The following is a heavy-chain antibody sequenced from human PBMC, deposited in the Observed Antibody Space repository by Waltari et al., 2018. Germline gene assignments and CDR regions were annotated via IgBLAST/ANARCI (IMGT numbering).Heavy chain of an antibody. CDR3: ARFWGATWYFDL. D-gene: IGHD1-26*01. CDR2: IEPWDPDT. CDR1: GYSFTSYW. Sequence: EVQLVQSGAEVKKPGESLKISCKGSGYSFTSYWIGWVRQMPGKGLEWMGIIEPWDPDTRDSPAFQGKVTISADKSISTAYLQWSSLKASDTAMYYCARFWGATWYFDLWGRGTLVTVSS. V-gene: IGHV5-51*01. J-gene: IGHJ2*01.